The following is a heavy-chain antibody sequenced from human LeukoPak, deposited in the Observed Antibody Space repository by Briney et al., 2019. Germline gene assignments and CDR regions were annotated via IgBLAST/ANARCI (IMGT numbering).Heavy chain of an antibody. V-gene: IGHV4-61*02. D-gene: IGHD3-10*01. CDR1: GGSISSGSYY. J-gene: IGHJ6*03. CDR3: ARGARGSGSYYNFPYYYYYMDV. CDR2: IYTSGST. Sequence: PSETLSLTCTVSGGSISSGSYYWSWIRQPAGKGLEWIGRIYTSGSTNYNPSLKSRVTISVDTSKNQFSLKLSSVTAADTAVYYCARGARGSGSYYNFPYYYYYMDVWGKGTTVTISS.